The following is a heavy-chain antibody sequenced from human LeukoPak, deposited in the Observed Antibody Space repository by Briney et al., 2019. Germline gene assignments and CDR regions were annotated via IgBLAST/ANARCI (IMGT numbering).Heavy chain of an antibody. CDR2: INHSGST. CDR3: AREFPCGGDCYSFDY. Sequence: SETLSLTCTVSGGSISSSSYYWGWIRQPPGKGLEWIGEINHSGSTNYNPSLKSRVTISVDTSKNQFSLKLSSVTAADTAVYYCAREFPCGGDCYSFDYWGQGTLVTVSS. J-gene: IGHJ4*02. D-gene: IGHD2-21*02. V-gene: IGHV4-39*07. CDR1: GGSISSSSYY.